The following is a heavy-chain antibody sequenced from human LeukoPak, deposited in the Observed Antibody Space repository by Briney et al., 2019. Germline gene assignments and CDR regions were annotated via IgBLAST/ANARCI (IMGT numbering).Heavy chain of an antibody. D-gene: IGHD3-10*01. V-gene: IGHV4-34*01. CDR2: INHSGST. CDR1: GGSFSGYY. J-gene: IGHJ6*03. Sequence: SETLSLTCAVYGGSFSGYYWSWIRQPPGKGLEWIGEINHSGSTNYNPSLKSRVTISVDASKNQFSLKLSSVTAADTAVYYCARGAITMVRGVPYYYYYYYMDVWGKGTTVTVFS. CDR3: ARGAITMVRGVPYYYYYYYMDV.